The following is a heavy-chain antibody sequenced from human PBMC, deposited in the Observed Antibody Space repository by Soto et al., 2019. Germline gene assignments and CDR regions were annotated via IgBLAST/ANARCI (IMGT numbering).Heavy chain of an antibody. D-gene: IGHD6-13*01. CDR3: AREAAAGTYFDY. V-gene: IGHV4-4*02. CDR1: GGSISSSNW. J-gene: IGHJ4*02. CDR2: IYHSGST. Sequence: QVQLQESGPGLVKPSGTLSLTCAVSGGSISSSNWWSWVRQPPGKGLEWIGEIYHSGSTNYNPSLKCRVTISLAKSKTQFPLKLSSVTAADTAVYYCAREAAAGTYFDYWGQGTLVTVSS.